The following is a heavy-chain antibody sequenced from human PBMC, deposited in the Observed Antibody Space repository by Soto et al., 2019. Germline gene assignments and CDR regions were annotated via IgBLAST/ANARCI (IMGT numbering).Heavy chain of an antibody. CDR3: ARGLGTNGWDV. J-gene: IGHJ6*02. D-gene: IGHD3-16*01. Sequence: QIQLVQSGGEVKKPGASVKVSCKASGYKFITYGITWVRQAPGQGLEWMGGISTYSGNTDYAQSFQDRATMTTDTSTSTVYMELGSLRSDDTAVYYCARGLGTNGWDVWGQGTTVTVSS. CDR2: ISTYSGNT. CDR1: GYKFITYG. V-gene: IGHV1-18*04.